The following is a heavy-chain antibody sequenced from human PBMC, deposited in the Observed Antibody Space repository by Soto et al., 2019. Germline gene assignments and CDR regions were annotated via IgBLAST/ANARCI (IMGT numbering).Heavy chain of an antibody. CDR2: IIPIFGTA. Sequence: QVQLVQSGAEVKKPGYSVKVSCKASGGTFSSYAISWVLQSSGQGLEWMGGIIPIFGTANYAQKFQGRVTITADESTSTAYRELSSLRSEDTSMYYCARCNSNSWRSDGMDCWGQWTKVNVSS. CDR1: GGTFSSYA. J-gene: IGHJ6*02. CDR3: ARCNSNSWRSDGMDC. D-gene: IGHD2-2*01. V-gene: IGHV1-69*01.